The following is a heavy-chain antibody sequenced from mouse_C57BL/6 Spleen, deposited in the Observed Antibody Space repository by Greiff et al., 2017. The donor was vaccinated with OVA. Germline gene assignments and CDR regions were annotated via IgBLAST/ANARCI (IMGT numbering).Heavy chain of an antibody. J-gene: IGHJ4*01. CDR1: GYTFTSYW. CDR3: AGREAMDY. D-gene: IGHD3-3*01. Sequence: QVQLQQPGAELVKPGASVKLSCKASGYTFTSYWMQWVKQRPGQGLEWIGEIDPSDSYTNYNQKFKGKATLTVDTSSSTAYMQLSSLTSEDSAVYYCAGREAMDYWGQGTSVTVSS. CDR2: IDPSDSYT. V-gene: IGHV1-50*01.